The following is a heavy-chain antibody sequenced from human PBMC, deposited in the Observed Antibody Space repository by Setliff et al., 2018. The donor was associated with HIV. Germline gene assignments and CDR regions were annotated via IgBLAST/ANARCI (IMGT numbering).Heavy chain of an antibody. V-gene: IGHV3-33*01. Sequence: GGSLRLSCAASGFTFSSYDMHWVRQAPGKGLEWVAVIWYDGSNKYYVDSVKGRFTISRDNSKNTVYLQMNSLRAEDTAVYYCARDVVSMKVDPGYFGNWGQGTLVTVSS. CDR2: IWYDGSNK. CDR3: ARDVVSMKVDPGYFGN. J-gene: IGHJ4*02. CDR1: GFTFSSYD. D-gene: IGHD3-22*01.